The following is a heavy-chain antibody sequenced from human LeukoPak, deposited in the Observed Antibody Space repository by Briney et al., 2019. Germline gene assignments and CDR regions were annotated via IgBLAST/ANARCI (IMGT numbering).Heavy chain of an antibody. Sequence: GGSLRLSCAASGFTVSSNYMSWVRQAPGKGLEWVSVIYSGGSTYYADSAKGRFTISRDNAKNSLYLQMNSLRAEDTAVYYCARDISDDYWGQGTLVTVSS. CDR3: ARDISDDY. CDR2: IYSGGST. CDR1: GFTVSSNY. D-gene: IGHD1-26*01. J-gene: IGHJ4*02. V-gene: IGHV3-66*01.